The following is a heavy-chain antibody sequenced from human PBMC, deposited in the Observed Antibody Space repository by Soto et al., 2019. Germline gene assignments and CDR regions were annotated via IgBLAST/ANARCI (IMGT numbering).Heavy chain of an antibody. J-gene: IGHJ4*02. CDR1: GFIFRNYN. CDR2: ISSNGGST. V-gene: IGHV3-64*07. D-gene: IGHD4-17*01. Sequence: DVQLLESGGGLVQPGGSLRLSCSASGFIFRNYNMHWVRQAPGKGLEYVSGISSNGGSTFYADSVKGRFSISRDNSKNTLHLQMGSLRPEDMGTYYCARADYGTFDNWGQGTLVAVSS. CDR3: ARADYGTFDN.